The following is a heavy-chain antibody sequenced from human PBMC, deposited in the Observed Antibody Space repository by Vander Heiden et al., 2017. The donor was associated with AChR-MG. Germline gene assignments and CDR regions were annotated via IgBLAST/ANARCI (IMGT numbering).Heavy chain of an antibody. V-gene: IGHV1-8*01. CDR3: ARGRVGYSSSWYWFDP. CDR2: MNPNGGNT. Sequence: QVQLVQSGAEVKKTGASVTVSCKASGYTLPSFDINWVRQATGQGLEWMGWMNPNGGNTGYAQKFQGRVTMTRSTSKSTAYMELSSLRSEDTAVYYCARGRVGYSSSWYWFDPWGQGTLVTVSS. D-gene: IGHD6-13*01. CDR1: GYTLPSFD. J-gene: IGHJ5*02.